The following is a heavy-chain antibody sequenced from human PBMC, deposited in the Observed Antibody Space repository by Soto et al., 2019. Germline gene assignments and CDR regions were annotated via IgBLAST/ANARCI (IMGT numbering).Heavy chain of an antibody. Sequence: ASVKVSCKASGGTFSSYAISWVRQAPGQGLEWMGGIIPIFGTANYAQKFQGRVTITADESTSTAYMELSSLRSEDTAVYYCARRVSSSWYLPGPLDYYGMDVWGQGTTVTVSS. V-gene: IGHV1-69*13. D-gene: IGHD6-13*01. CDR2: IIPIFGTA. CDR1: GGTFSSYA. CDR3: ARRVSSSWYLPGPLDYYGMDV. J-gene: IGHJ6*02.